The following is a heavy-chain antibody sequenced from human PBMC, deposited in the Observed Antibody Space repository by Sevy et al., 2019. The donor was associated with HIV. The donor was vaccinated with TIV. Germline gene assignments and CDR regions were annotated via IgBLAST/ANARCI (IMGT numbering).Heavy chain of an antibody. D-gene: IGHD3-3*01. Sequence: ESLKISCAASGFTFSSYWMSWVRQAPGKGLEWVANIKQDGSEKYYVDSVKGRFTISRDNAKNSLYLQMNSLRAEDTAVYYCARANGITIFGVYYYYGMDVWGQGTTVTVSS. V-gene: IGHV3-7*03. CDR3: ARANGITIFGVYYYYGMDV. CDR1: GFTFSSYW. CDR2: IKQDGSEK. J-gene: IGHJ6*02.